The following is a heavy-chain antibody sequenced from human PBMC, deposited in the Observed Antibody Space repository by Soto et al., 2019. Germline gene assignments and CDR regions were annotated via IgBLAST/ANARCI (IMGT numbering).Heavy chain of an antibody. Sequence: HPGGSLRLSCAASGFTFDDYAMHWVRQAPGKGLEWVSGISWNSGSIGYADSVKGRFTISRDNAKNSLYLQMNSLRAEDTALYYCASHYQEYSSGWYPTFDYWGQGTLVTVSS. J-gene: IGHJ4*02. CDR1: GFTFDDYA. V-gene: IGHV3-9*01. CDR2: ISWNSGSI. CDR3: ASHYQEYSSGWYPTFDY. D-gene: IGHD6-19*01.